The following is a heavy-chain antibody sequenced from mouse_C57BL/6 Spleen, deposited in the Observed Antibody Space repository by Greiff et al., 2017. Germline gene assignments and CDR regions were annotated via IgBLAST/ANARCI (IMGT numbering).Heavy chain of an antibody. CDR1: GFSLTSYG. D-gene: IGHD1-1*01. Sequence: QVQLKESGPGLVQPSQSLSITCTVSGFSLTSYGVHWVRQSPGKGLEWLGVIWSGGSTDYNAAFISRLSISKDNSKSQVFFKMNSLQADDTAIYYCASITTVAPYAMDYWGQGTSVTVSS. CDR3: ASITTVAPYAMDY. J-gene: IGHJ4*01. V-gene: IGHV2-2*01. CDR2: IWSGGST.